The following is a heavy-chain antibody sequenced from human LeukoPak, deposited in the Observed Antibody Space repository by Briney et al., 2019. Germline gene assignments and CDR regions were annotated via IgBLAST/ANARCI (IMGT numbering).Heavy chain of an antibody. J-gene: IGHJ4*02. Sequence: SETLSLTCTVSGGSISSYYWSWIRQPPGKGLEWIGYIYTSGSTNYNPSLKSRVTISVDTSKTQFSLKLTSVTAADTAVYFCARASSTTSTNFDYWGQGTLVTVSS. CDR2: IYTSGST. V-gene: IGHV4-4*08. CDR1: GGSISSYY. CDR3: ARASSTTSTNFDY. D-gene: IGHD1-1*01.